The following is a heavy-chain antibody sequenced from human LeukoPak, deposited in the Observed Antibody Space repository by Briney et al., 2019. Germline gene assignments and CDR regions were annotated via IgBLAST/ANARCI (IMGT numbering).Heavy chain of an antibody. CDR3: ARGSDDKQDY. J-gene: IGHJ4*02. Sequence: SETLSLTCTVSGGSISSGGYYWSWIRQHPGKGLEWIGYIYYSGSTYYNPSLKSRVTISVDTSKNQFSLKLSSVTAADTAVYYCARGSDDKQDYWGQGTLVTVSS. V-gene: IGHV4-31*03. CDR2: IYYSGST. D-gene: IGHD3-22*01. CDR1: GGSISSGGYY.